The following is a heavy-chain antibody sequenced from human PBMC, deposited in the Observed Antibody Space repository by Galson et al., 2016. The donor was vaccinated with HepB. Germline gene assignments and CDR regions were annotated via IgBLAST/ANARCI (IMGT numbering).Heavy chain of an antibody. CDR2: INSDGSST. D-gene: IGHD5-18*01. J-gene: IGHJ4*02. V-gene: IGHV3-74*01. CDR3: ARRDIPMANDY. Sequence: SLRLSCAASGFTFSSYWMHWVRQAPGKGLVWVSRINSDGSSTSYADSVKGRFTISRDNAKNTLYLQMNSLRAEDTAVYLCARRDIPMANDYWGQGVLVTVSS. CDR1: GFTFSSYW.